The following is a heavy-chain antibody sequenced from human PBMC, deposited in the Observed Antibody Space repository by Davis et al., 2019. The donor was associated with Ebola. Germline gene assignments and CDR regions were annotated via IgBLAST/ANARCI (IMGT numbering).Heavy chain of an antibody. Sequence: PGGSLRLSCAASGFIFSSYAMSWVRQAPGKGLEWVSAISGSGGSTYYADSVKGRFTISRDNSKKTLYLKMNSLRAEDTAVYYSAKSGLSFGVVKYHYGMDVWGKGTTVTVSS. D-gene: IGHD3-3*01. CDR1: GFIFSSYA. CDR3: AKSGLSFGVVKYHYGMDV. V-gene: IGHV3-23*01. J-gene: IGHJ6*04. CDR2: ISGSGGST.